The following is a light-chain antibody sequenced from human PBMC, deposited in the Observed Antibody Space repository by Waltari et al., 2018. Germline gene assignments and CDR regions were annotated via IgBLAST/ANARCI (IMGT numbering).Light chain of an antibody. J-gene: IGLJ3*02. Sequence: QSVLTQTPSVSAAPGQKVTISCSGSSSNIGKNYVSWYKVLPGIAPNLLIYDDNKRPSGIPGRFSGSKSGTSATLDITGLQTGDETEYYCGTWDSSLSAGVFGGGTRLTVL. V-gene: IGLV1-51*01. CDR2: DDN. CDR3: GTWDSSLSAGV. CDR1: SSNIGKNY.